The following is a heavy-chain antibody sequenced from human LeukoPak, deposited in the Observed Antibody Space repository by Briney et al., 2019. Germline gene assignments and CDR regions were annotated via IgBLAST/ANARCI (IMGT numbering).Heavy chain of an antibody. CDR3: SRLTHSYYSDTSGYYPYYYMDV. CDR1: AGSISSSDYY. D-gene: IGHD3-22*01. J-gene: IGHJ6*03. CDR2: ISYSGNT. Sequence: ASETLSLTCTVSAGSISSSDYYWGWIRQSPGKGLEWIGRISYSGNTYYNPSLKSRVTISVDTSKNHISLRLSSVTAADTAVYYCSRLTHSYYSDTSGYYPYYYMDVWGEGTTVAVSS. V-gene: IGHV4-39*02.